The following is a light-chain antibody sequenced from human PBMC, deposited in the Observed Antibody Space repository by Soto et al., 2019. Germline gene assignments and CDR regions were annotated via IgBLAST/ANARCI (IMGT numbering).Light chain of an antibody. Sequence: QCVLTQPPSVSGAPGQRGTISCTGSSSNIGAGYDVHWYQQLPGTAPKLLIYGNSNRPSGVPDRFSGSKSGTSASLAITGLQAEDEADYYCQSYDSSLSGYVFGTGTKVTVL. CDR3: QSYDSSLSGYV. V-gene: IGLV1-40*01. J-gene: IGLJ1*01. CDR2: GNS. CDR1: SSNIGAGYD.